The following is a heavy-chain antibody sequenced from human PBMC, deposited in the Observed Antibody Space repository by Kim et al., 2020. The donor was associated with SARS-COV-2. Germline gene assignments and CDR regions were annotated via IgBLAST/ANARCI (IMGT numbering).Heavy chain of an antibody. Sequence: GGSLRLSCAASGFTFSSYWMHWVRQAPGKGLVWVSRIYSDGSGTSSADSVKGRFTISRDNAKNTLYLQMNSLRAEDTALYYCARRAVDSSGTYYFDYWGQGTLVTVSS. J-gene: IGHJ4*02. V-gene: IGHV3-74*01. CDR1: GFTFSSYW. D-gene: IGHD3-22*01. CDR2: IYSDGSGT. CDR3: ARRAVDSSGTYYFDY.